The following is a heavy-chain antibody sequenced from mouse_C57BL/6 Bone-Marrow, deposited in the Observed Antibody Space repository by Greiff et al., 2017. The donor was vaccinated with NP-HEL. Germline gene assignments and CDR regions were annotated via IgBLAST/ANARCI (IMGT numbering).Heavy chain of an antibody. CDR1: GFTFSDFY. CDR2: SRNKANDYTT. V-gene: IGHV7-1*01. J-gene: IGHJ3*01. Sequence: EVKVVESGGGLVQSGRSLRLSCATSGFTFSDFYMEWVRQAPGKGLEWIAASRNKANDYTTEYSASVKGRFIVSRDTSQSILYLQMNALRAEDTAIYYCARVSDGRFAYWGQGTLVTVSA. CDR3: ARVSDGRFAY. D-gene: IGHD2-3*01.